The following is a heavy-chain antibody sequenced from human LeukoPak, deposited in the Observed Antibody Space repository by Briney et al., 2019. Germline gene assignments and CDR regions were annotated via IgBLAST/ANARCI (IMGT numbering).Heavy chain of an antibody. J-gene: IGHJ4*02. CDR1: GGSISNYY. D-gene: IGHD2-15*01. Sequence: SETLSLTCTVSGGSISNYYWSWIRQPPGKGLEWIGYIYSSGSTNYNPSLKSRVTISVDTSKNQFSLKLSSVTAADTAVYYCVREGRTNILDYWGQGTLVTVSS. CDR3: VREGRTNILDY. CDR2: IYSSGST. V-gene: IGHV4-59*01.